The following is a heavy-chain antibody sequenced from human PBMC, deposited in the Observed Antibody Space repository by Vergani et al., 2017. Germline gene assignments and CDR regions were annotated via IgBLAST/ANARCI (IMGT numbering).Heavy chain of an antibody. J-gene: IGHJ4*02. Sequence: QVQLQQWGAGLLKPSETLSLTCAVYGGSFSGYYWSWIRQPPGKGLEWIGEINHSGSTNYNPSLKSRVTISVDTSKNQFSLKLSSVTAADTAVYYCARGGLGGSYGADYWGQGTLVTVSS. CDR3: ARGGLGGSYGADY. V-gene: IGHV4-34*01. CDR2: INHSGST. D-gene: IGHD1-26*01. CDR1: GGSFSGYY.